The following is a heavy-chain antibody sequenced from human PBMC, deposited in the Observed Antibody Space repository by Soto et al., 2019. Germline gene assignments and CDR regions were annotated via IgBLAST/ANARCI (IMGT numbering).Heavy chain of an antibody. CDR2: IYPGDSDT. D-gene: IGHD2-2*01. Sequence: PGESLKISCKGSGYSFTSYWIGWVRQMPGKGLEWMGIIYPGDSDTRYSPSFQGQVTISADKSISTAYLQWSSLKASDTAMYYCARHGGYCSSTSCDTNLFDPCGQGTLVTVYS. CDR3: ARHGGYCSSTSCDTNLFDP. CDR1: GYSFTSYW. J-gene: IGHJ5*02. V-gene: IGHV5-51*01.